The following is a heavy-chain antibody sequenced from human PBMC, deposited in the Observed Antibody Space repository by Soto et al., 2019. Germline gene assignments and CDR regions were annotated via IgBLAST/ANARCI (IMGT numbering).Heavy chain of an antibody. J-gene: IGHJ4*02. CDR1: GFTFSNYS. V-gene: IGHV3-23*01. Sequence: EALRLSCAACGFTFSNYSMNWVRQAPGKGLEWVSAISGSGGSTYYADSVKGRFTISRDNSKNTLYLQMNSLRAEDTAVYYCANYPDIVAGDYYFDYWGPG. CDR3: ANYPDIVAGDYYFDY. D-gene: IGHD5-12*01. CDR2: ISGSGGST.